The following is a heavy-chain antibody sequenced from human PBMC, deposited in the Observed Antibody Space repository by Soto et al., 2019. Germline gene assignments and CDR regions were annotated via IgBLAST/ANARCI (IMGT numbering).Heavy chain of an antibody. CDR3: ARDKMSIAVAGSYYYGMDV. D-gene: IGHD6-19*01. CDR1: GGSISSSSYY. J-gene: IGHJ6*02. V-gene: IGHV4-39*02. Sequence: SETLSFTCTVSGGSISSSSYYWGWIRQPPVKGLEWIGSIYYSGSTYYNPSLKSRVTISVDTSKNQFSLKLSSVTAADTAVYYCARDKMSIAVAGSYYYGMDVWGQGTTVTVSS. CDR2: IYYSGST.